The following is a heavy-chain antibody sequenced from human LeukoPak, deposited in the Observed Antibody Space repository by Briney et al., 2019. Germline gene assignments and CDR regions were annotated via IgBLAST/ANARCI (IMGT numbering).Heavy chain of an antibody. Sequence: ASVKVSCKASGYTFTGYYMHWVRQAPGQGLEWMGWINPNSGGTNYAQKFQGRVTMTRDTSISTAYMELSRLRSDDTAVYYCARDTGYSYGYLIFGYWGQGTLVTVSS. CDR2: INPNSGGT. D-gene: IGHD5-18*01. CDR1: GYTFTGYY. J-gene: IGHJ4*02. CDR3: ARDTGYSYGYLIFGY. V-gene: IGHV1-2*02.